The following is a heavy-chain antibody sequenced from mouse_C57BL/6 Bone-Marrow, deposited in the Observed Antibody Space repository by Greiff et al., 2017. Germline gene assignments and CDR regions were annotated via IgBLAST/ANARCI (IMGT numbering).Heavy chain of an antibody. Sequence: QVTLKESGPGILQSSQTLSLTCSFSGFSLSTSGMGVSWLRQPSGQGLVWLAHIYWDADTRYNPSLKRPLTISKDTSRNPVCLKITSVDTADTSTYYCARKDDGYYGYFDDWGQGTTLTVSS. J-gene: IGHJ2*01. CDR1: GFSLSTSGMG. CDR3: ARKDDGYYGYFDD. V-gene: IGHV8-12*01. D-gene: IGHD2-3*01. CDR2: IYWDADT.